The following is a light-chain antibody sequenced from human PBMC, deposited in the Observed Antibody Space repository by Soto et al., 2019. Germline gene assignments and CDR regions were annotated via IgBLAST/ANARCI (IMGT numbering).Light chain of an antibody. Sequence: EIVLTQSPGTLSLSPGERATLSCRASQSVSSSYLAWYQQKPGQAPRLLISGASSRATGIPDRFSGSGSGTDFTLTISSLETEDFAVYYCQQYGSSPLTFGGGTQVESK. CDR1: QSVSSSY. CDR2: GAS. CDR3: QQYGSSPLT. J-gene: IGKJ4*01. V-gene: IGKV3-20*01.